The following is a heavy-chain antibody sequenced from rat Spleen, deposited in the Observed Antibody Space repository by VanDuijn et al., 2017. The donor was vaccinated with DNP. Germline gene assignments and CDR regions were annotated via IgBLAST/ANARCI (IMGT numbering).Heavy chain of an antibody. CDR2: MWYDGDT. D-gene: IGHD4-2*01. V-gene: IGHV2-34*01. J-gene: IGHJ2*01. Sequence: QVQLKESGPGLVKPSETLSLTCTVSGFSLTSYSVSWVRQPSGKGPVWMGRMWYDGDTSYNSALKFRLSISRDTSKNQVLLKMNSLQSEDTAMYFCARWSYYCGQGVMVTVSP. CDR3: ARWSYY. CDR1: GFSLTSYS.